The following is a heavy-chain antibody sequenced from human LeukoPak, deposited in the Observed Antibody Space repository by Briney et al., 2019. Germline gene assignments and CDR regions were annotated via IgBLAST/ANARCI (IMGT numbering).Heavy chain of an antibody. CDR3: AREAKVGATPGDFDY. CDR1: GFTFSSYS. CDR2: ISSSSSSYI. D-gene: IGHD1-26*01. V-gene: IGHV3-21*01. J-gene: IGHJ4*02. Sequence: KSGGSLRLSCAASGFTFSSYSMNWVRQAPGKGLEWVSSISSSSSSYIYYADSVKGRFTISRDNAKNSLYLQMNSLRAEDTAVYYCAREAKVGATPGDFDYWGQGTLVTVSS.